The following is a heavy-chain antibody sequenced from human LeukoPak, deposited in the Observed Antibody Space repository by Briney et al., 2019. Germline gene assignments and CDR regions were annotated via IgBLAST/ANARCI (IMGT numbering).Heavy chain of an antibody. Sequence: PSETLSLTCAVYGGSFSGYYWSLIRQPPGKGLEWIGEINHSGSTNYNPSLKSRVTISVDTSKNQFSLKLSSVTAADTAVYYCARGQNYSSGWYGGDYWGQGTLVTVSS. V-gene: IGHV4-34*01. J-gene: IGHJ4*02. CDR2: INHSGST. CDR3: ARGQNYSSGWYGGDY. D-gene: IGHD6-19*01. CDR1: GGSFSGYY.